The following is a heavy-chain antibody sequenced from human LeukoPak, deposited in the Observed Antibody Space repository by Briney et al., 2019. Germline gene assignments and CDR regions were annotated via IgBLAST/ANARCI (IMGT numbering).Heavy chain of an antibody. J-gene: IGHJ4*02. V-gene: IGHV3-30-3*01. CDR3: AREGFERTVTAPFFDY. D-gene: IGHD3-9*01. CDR2: ISYDGSNK. Sequence: GGSLRLSCAASGFTFSSYSMHWVRQAPGKGMEWVAVISYDGSNKYYADSVKRRFTISRDNSKNTLYLKMNSRRAEDTAVYYCAREGFERTVTAPFFDYWGQGTLVTVSS. CDR1: GFTFSSYS.